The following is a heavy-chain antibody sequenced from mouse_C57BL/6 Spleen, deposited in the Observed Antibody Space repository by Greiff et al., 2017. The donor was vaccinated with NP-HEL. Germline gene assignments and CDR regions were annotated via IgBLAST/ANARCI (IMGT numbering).Heavy chain of an antibody. J-gene: IGHJ3*01. Sequence: VKLMESGAELVRPGASVTLSCKASGYTFTDYEMHWVKQTPVHGLEWIGAIDPETGGTAYNQKFKGKAILTADKSSSTAYMELRSLTSEDSAVYYCTRVYPWFAYWGQGTLVTVSA. V-gene: IGHV1-15*01. CDR1: GYTFTDYE. CDR3: TRVYPWFAY. CDR2: IDPETGGT.